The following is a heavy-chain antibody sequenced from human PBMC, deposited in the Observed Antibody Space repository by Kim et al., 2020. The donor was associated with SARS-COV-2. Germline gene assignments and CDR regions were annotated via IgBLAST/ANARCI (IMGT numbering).Heavy chain of an antibody. Sequence: YYAESVKGRFTIARDNAKNSLYLQMNSLRDEDTAVYYCARDHARYSSADYWGQGTLVTVSS. J-gene: IGHJ4*02. CDR3: ARDHARYSSADY. D-gene: IGHD6-19*01. V-gene: IGHV3-48*02.